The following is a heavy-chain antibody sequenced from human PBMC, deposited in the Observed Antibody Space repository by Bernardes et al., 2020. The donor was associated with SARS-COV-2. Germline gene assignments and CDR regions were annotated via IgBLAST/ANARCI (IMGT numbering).Heavy chain of an antibody. J-gene: IGHJ4*02. CDR2: ISIGGSST. D-gene: IGHD6-19*01. Sequence: GGSLSLSCAASGFTFSSYAMSWVRQAPGKGLEWVSTISIGGSSTFYADSVKGRFIISRDNLKNMLYLEMTSLRAEDTAIYYCAKASGSGWSLQYFANWGQGTLVTVSS. CDR3: AKASGSGWSLQYFAN. V-gene: IGHV3-23*01. CDR1: GFTFSSYA.